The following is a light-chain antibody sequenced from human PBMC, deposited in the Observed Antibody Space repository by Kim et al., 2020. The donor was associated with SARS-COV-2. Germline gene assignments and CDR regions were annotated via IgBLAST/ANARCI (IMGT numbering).Light chain of an antibody. CDR1: QSVSSN. Sequence: SPGERATLSCSASQSVSSNLAWYQQKPGQAPRLLLYGASTRATGIPARFIGSGSGTEFTLTISSLQSEDFAVYYCQQYNNWPALTFGGGTKVDIK. V-gene: IGKV3-15*01. CDR3: QQYNNWPALT. J-gene: IGKJ4*01. CDR2: GAS.